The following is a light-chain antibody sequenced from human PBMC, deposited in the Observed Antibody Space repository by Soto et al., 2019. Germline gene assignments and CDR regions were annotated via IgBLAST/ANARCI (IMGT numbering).Light chain of an antibody. CDR1: SGYSNYK. CDR2: VGTGGIVG. CDR3: GADHGSGSSFVYV. J-gene: IGLJ1*01. V-gene: IGLV9-49*01. Sequence: QSVLTQPPSASASLGASVTLTCTPSSGYSNYKVDWYQQRPGKGPRFVMRVGTGGIVGSKGDGIPDRFSVLGSGLNRYLTIKNIQEEDESDYHCGADHGSGSSFVYVFGTGTKVTVL.